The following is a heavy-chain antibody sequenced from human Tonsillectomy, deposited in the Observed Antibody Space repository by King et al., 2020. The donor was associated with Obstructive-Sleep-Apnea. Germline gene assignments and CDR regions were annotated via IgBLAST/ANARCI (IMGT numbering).Heavy chain of an antibody. Sequence: VQLQESGPGLVKPSETLSLTCTVSGYSISSGYYWGWIRQPPGKGLEWIGGIYHSGGTYYNPSPKSRVTISVDTSKNQFSLKLSSVTAADTAVYYCARERTVGDWGYWGQGTLVTVSS. V-gene: IGHV4-38-2*02. CDR2: IYHSGGT. CDR1: GYSISSGYY. CDR3: ARERTVGDWGY. J-gene: IGHJ4*02. D-gene: IGHD3-16*01.